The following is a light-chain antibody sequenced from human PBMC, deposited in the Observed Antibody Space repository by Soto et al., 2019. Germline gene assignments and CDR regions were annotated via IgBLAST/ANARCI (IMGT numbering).Light chain of an antibody. CDR1: SSNIGNNY. V-gene: IGLV1-51*01. Sequence: QSVLTQPPSVSAAPGQKVTISRSGSSSNIGNNYVSWYQQLPGTAPKLLIYDNNKRPSGIPDRFSGSKSGTSATLGITGLQAGDEAAYYGGSWDSNLSAGDVAFAGGTQLTVL. CDR2: DNN. CDR3: GSWDSNLSAGDVA. J-gene: IGLJ7*01.